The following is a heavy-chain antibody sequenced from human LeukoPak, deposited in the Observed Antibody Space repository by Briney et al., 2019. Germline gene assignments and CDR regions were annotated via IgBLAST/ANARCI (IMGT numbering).Heavy chain of an antibody. CDR2: IYYSGST. V-gene: IGHV4-30-4*08. J-gene: IGHJ3*02. D-gene: IGHD3-10*01. Sequence: SETLSLTCTVSGDSISSGNFYWNWIRQPPGKGLEWIGYIYYSGSTYYNPSLKSRLTISLDTSKNQFSLRLSSVTPADTAVYYCASPGSGSYYRPDAFDIWGQGTMVTVSS. CDR3: ASPGSGSYYRPDAFDI. CDR1: GDSISSGNFY.